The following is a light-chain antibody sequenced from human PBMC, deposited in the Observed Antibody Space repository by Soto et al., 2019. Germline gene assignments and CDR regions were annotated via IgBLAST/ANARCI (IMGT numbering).Light chain of an antibody. CDR3: QQRSNWPPKYT. CDR2: DVS. CDR1: QSVSSY. V-gene: IGKV3-11*01. J-gene: IGKJ2*01. Sequence: DIVLTQSPATLSLSPGERATLSCRASQSVSSYLAWYQQKPGQAPRLLIYDVSNRAPGIPARFSGSGSGTDFTLTISSLEPEDFAVYYCQQRSNWPPKYTFGQGTKLEIK.